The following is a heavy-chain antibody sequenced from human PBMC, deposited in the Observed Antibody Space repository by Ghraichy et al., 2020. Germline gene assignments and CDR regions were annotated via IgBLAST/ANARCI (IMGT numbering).Heavy chain of an antibody. CDR1: GGSFSGYY. V-gene: IGHV4-34*01. J-gene: IGHJ6*03. D-gene: IGHD2-15*01. Sequence: ETLSLTCAVYGGSFSGYYWNWIRQPPGKGLEWIGEINHSGSTNYNPSLKSRVTISVDTSKNQFSLKLSSVTAADTAVYYCARVDGGSSYYMDVWGKGTTVTVSS. CDR2: INHSGST. CDR3: ARVDGGSSYYMDV.